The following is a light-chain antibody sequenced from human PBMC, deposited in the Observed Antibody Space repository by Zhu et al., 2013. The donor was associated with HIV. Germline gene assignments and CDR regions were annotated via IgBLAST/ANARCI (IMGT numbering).Light chain of an antibody. V-gene: IGKV1-9*01. CDR3: QQLDSYPRT. CDR2: AAS. CDR1: QGISSY. J-gene: IGKJ2*01. Sequence: DIQMTQSPSTLSASVGDRVTITCRASQGISSYLAWYQQKPGKAPKLLIYAASTLQTGVPSRFSGSGVGTDFSLTISSLQAEDSATYYCQQLDSYPRTFGQGTKLEIK.